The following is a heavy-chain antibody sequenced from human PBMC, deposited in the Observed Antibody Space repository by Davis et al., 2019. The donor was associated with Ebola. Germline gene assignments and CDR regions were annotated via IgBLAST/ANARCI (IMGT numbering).Heavy chain of an antibody. D-gene: IGHD2-15*01. Sequence: GESLKISCAASGFTFSSYGMHWVRQAPGKGLEWVAVISYDGSNKYYADSVKGRFTISRDNSKNTLYLQMNSLRAEDTAVYYCARDRVAATFFPYYYGMDVWGKGTTVTVSS. CDR2: ISYDGSNK. V-gene: IGHV3-30*03. J-gene: IGHJ6*04. CDR1: GFTFSSYG. CDR3: ARDRVAATFFPYYYGMDV.